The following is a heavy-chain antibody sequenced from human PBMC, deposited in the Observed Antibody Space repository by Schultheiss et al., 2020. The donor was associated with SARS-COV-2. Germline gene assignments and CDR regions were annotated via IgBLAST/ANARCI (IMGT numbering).Heavy chain of an antibody. J-gene: IGHJ4*02. CDR2: IYYSGST. CDR1: GGSISSYY. D-gene: IGHD3-10*01. V-gene: IGHV4-39*01. Sequence: SETLSLTCTVSGGSISSYYWGWIRQPPGKGLEWIGSIYYSGSTYYNPSLKSRVTISVDTSKNQFSLKLSSVTAADTAVYYCARRRVLRAGLDYWGQGTLVTVSS. CDR3: ARRRVLRAGLDY.